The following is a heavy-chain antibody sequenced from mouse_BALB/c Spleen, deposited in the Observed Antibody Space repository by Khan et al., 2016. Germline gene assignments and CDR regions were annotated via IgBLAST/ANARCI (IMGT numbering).Heavy chain of an antibody. Sequence: QIQLVQSGPELKKPGETVRISCKASGYTFTNYGMNWVKQAPGKGLKWMGWINTYTGEPTYADDFKGRVAFSLVTSASTAYLQVNNLKNEDTATYFCARPDYGSSRGFAYWGQGTLVTVSA. CDR3: ARPDYGSSRGFAY. J-gene: IGHJ3*01. V-gene: IGHV9-3-1*01. CDR2: INTYTGEP. D-gene: IGHD1-1*01. CDR1: GYTFTNYG.